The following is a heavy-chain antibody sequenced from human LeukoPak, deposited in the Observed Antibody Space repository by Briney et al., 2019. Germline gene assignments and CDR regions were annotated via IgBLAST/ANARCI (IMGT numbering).Heavy chain of an antibody. Sequence: PSETLSLTCTVSGGSITSSSYYWAWIRQPPGKGLEWIGSIYYSGSTYYNPSLKSRVTISVDTSKNQFSLKLSSVTAADTAVYYCARQGRSWYYLPDNWFDPWGQGTLVTVSP. CDR3: ARQGRSWYYLPDNWFDP. CDR1: GGSITSSSYY. D-gene: IGHD6-13*01. V-gene: IGHV4-39*01. CDR2: IYYSGST. J-gene: IGHJ5*02.